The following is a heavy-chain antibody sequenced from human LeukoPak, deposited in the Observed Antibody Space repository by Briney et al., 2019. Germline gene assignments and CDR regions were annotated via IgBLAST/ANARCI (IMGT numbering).Heavy chain of an antibody. V-gene: IGHV3-48*04. CDR2: ISISSSTI. CDR1: GFTFSSYS. J-gene: IGHJ4*02. CDR3: ARAWGNDYDLNY. Sequence: GGSLRLSCAASGFTFSSYSMNWVRLAPGKGLEWVSHISISSSTIYYADSVKGRFTISRDNAKNSLYLQMNSLRVEDTAVYYCARAWGNDYDLNYWGQGTLVTVSS. D-gene: IGHD3-3*01.